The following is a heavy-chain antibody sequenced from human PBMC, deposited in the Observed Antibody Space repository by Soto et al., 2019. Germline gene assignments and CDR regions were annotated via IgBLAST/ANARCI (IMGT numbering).Heavy chain of an antibody. CDR1: GFTFSHSA. D-gene: IGHD5-18*01. CDR2: IVVGSGNT. Sequence: SVKVSCKASGFTFSHSAMQWVRQARGQSLEWIGWIVVGSGNTNYAQKFQERVTISWDTSKNQLVLTMTNMDPVDTATYFCAHLPWKQLWPRAPVVYWGQGTPVTVSS. CDR3: AHLPWKQLWPRAPVVY. V-gene: IGHV1-58*02. J-gene: IGHJ4*02.